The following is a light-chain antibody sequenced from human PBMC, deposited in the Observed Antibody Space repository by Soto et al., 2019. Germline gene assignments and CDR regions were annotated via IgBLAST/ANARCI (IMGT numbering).Light chain of an antibody. V-gene: IGLV2-14*01. CDR3: SSYTTSGNVI. Sequence: QSALTQPASVSGSPGQSITISCTGTSSDVGGYNYVSWYQQHPGKAPKLMICDVSNRPSGVSNRFSGSKSGNTASLTISGLQAEDEADYYYSSYTTSGNVIFGGGTKLTVL. J-gene: IGLJ2*01. CDR2: DVS. CDR1: SSDVGGYNY.